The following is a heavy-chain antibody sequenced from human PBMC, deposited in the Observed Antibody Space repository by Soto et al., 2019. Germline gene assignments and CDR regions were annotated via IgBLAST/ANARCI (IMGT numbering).Heavy chain of an antibody. V-gene: IGHV4-34*01. D-gene: IGHD2-8*02. CDR2: INHSGST. Sequence: TSETLSLTCAVYGGSFSGYYWTWIRQPPGTGLEWIGEINHSGSTNYNPSLKSRVTISVDTSKNQFSLKLTSVTAADTAVYYCARGKITGLFDYWGQGTLVTVS. CDR1: GGSFSGYY. CDR3: ARGKITGLFDY. J-gene: IGHJ4*02.